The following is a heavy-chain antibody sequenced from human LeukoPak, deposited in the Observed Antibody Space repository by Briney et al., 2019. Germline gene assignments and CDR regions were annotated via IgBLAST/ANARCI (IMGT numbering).Heavy chain of an antibody. CDR1: GFISTDYY. D-gene: IGHD6-13*01. Sequence: GGSLRLSCAASGFISTDYYMNWIRQTPGKGLEWVSSISGTSGFTKYADSVKGRFTISRDNAKNSLYLQINSLRAEDTAVYYCASSTWYDWYFDLWGRGTLVTVSS. V-gene: IGHV3-11*06. J-gene: IGHJ2*01. CDR2: ISGTSGFT. CDR3: ASSTWYDWYFDL.